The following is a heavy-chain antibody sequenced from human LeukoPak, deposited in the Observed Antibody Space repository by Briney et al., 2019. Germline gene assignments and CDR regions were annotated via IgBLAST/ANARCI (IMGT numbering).Heavy chain of an antibody. D-gene: IGHD3-22*01. CDR3: ARGYTAYDSSGI. CDR2: ISSSSSYI. CDR1: GFTFSSYS. Sequence: GGSLRLSCAASGFTFSSYSMNWVRQAPGKGLEWVSSISSSSSYIYYADSVKGRFTISRDNAKNSLYLQMNSLRAEDTAVYYCARGYTAYDSSGIWGQGTLVTVSS. J-gene: IGHJ4*02. V-gene: IGHV3-21*01.